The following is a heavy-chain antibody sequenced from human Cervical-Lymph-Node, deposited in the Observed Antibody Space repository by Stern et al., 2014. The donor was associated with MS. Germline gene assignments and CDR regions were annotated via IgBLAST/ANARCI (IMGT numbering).Heavy chain of an antibody. D-gene: IGHD3-16*01. CDR3: TRAVGGVGRE. CDR2: INPNGSVT. Sequence: VQLVESGPEVKKPGASVMVSCKTSGYTFTNYYIHSVRQAPGQGLEWMGIINPNGSVTASAQKFQGRLTMTRDTSTTTVYMRLITLTSEDTAMYYCTRAVGGVGREWGQGTLVFVSS. V-gene: IGHV1-46*01. CDR1: GYTFTNYY. J-gene: IGHJ4*02.